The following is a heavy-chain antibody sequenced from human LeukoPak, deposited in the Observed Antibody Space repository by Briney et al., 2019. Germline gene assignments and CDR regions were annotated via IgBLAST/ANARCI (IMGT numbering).Heavy chain of an antibody. D-gene: IGHD1-26*01. CDR3: ARDRGDSVRTTISYYYYHMDV. J-gene: IGHJ6*04. CDR2: MYSRGST. Sequence: PSETLSLTCTVSGGSISDYHWSWIRQPAGKGLEWIGRMYSRGSTNSNPSLRSRVTMSEDTSKNQLSLKLSSVTAADTAVYYCARDRGDSVRTTISYYYYHMDVWGKGTTVTVSS. V-gene: IGHV4-4*07. CDR1: GGSISDYH.